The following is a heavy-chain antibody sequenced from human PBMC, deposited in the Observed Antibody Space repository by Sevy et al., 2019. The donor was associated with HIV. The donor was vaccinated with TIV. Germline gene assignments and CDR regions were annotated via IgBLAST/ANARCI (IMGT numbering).Heavy chain of an antibody. Sequence: GGSLRLSCAASGFTFSSYAMRWVRQAPGKGLEWVAVISYDGSNKYYADSVKGRFTISRDNSKNTLYLQMNSLRAEDTAVYYCARGPRFVARLDYWGQGTLVTVSS. V-gene: IGHV3-30-3*01. CDR3: ARGPRFVARLDY. D-gene: IGHD2-15*01. CDR2: ISYDGSNK. J-gene: IGHJ4*02. CDR1: GFTFSSYA.